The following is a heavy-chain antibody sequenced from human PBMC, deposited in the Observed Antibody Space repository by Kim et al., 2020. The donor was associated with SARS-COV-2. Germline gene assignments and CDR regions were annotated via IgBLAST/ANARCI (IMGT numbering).Heavy chain of an antibody. CDR3: ARRPHHCSGGSCPPNWFDP. V-gene: IGHV5-10-1*01. D-gene: IGHD2-15*01. J-gene: IGHJ5*02. Sequence: GESLKISCKGSGYSFTSYWISWVRQMPGKGLEWMGRIDPSDSYTNYSPSFQGHVTISADKSISTAYLQWSSLKASDTAMYYCARRPHHCSGGSCPPNWFDPWGQGTLVTVSS. CDR1: GYSFTSYW. CDR2: IDPSDSYT.